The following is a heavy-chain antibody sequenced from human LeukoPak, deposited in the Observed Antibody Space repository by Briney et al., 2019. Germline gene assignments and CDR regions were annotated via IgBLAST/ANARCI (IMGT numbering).Heavy chain of an antibody. CDR3: ARVFNWFDP. CDR2: IIPIFGTA. J-gene: IGHJ5*02. Sequence: SVKVSCKVSGYTFTDYYMHWVQQAPGKGLEWMGRIIPIFGTANYAQKFQGRVTITTDESTSTAYMELSSLRSEDTAVYYCARVFNWFDPWGQGTLVTVSS. CDR1: GYTFTDYY. V-gene: IGHV1-69*05.